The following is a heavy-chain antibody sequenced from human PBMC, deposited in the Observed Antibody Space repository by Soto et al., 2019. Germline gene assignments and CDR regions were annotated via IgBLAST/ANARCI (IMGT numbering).Heavy chain of an antibody. V-gene: IGHV3-33*01. Sequence: PGGSLRLSCAASGFTFSSYGMHWVRQAPGKGLEWVAVIWYDGSNKYYADSVKGRFTISRDNSKNTLYLQMNSLRAEDTAVYYCATQSSSRSGAFDYWGQGTLVTVSS. CDR1: GFTFSSYG. CDR2: IWYDGSNK. D-gene: IGHD6-6*01. CDR3: ATQSSSRSGAFDY. J-gene: IGHJ4*02.